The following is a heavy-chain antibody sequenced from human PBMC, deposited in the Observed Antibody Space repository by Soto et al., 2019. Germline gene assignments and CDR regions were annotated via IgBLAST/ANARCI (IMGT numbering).Heavy chain of an antibody. CDR2: IYPGDSDT. CDR3: ARRHRGILWFGELLETYYFDY. J-gene: IGHJ4*02. CDR1: GYSFTSYW. V-gene: IGHV5-51*01. Sequence: GESLKISCKGSGYSFTSYWIGWVRQMPGKGLEWMGIIYPGDSDTRYSPSFQGQVTISADKSISTAYLQWSSLKASDTAMYYCARRHRGILWFGELLETYYFDYWGQGTLVTVSS. D-gene: IGHD3-10*01.